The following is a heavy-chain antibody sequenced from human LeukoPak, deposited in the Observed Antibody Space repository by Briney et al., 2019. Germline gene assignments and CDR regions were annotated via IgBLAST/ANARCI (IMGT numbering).Heavy chain of an antibody. J-gene: IGHJ4*02. D-gene: IGHD6-13*01. CDR3: ARIIAAAGPYYFDY. CDR2: ISSSSSYI. Sequence: PGGSLRLSCAASGFTFSSYSMNWVRQAPGKGLEGGSSISSSSSYIYYADSVKGRFTISRDNAKNSLYLQMNSLRAEDTAVYYCARIIAAAGPYYFDYWGQGTLVTVSS. CDR1: GFTFSSYS. V-gene: IGHV3-21*01.